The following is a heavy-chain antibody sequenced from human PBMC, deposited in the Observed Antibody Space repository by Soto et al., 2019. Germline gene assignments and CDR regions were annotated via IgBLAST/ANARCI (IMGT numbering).Heavy chain of an antibody. CDR1: ADSVSSYSAA. J-gene: IGHJ5*02. V-gene: IGHV6-1*01. Sequence: QTLSLTCAISADSVSSYSAAWNWIRQSPSGGLEWLGRTYYRSRFFSDYAESVKSRIIINPDTSKNQFSLQLKSVTPEDTAGYYCVRDRYSSSGWFDPWGQGAPVTVSS. CDR2: TYYRSRFFS. D-gene: IGHD3-10*01. CDR3: VRDRYSSSGWFDP.